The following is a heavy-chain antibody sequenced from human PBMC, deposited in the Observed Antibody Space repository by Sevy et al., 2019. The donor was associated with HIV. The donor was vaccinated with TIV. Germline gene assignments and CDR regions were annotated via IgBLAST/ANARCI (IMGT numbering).Heavy chain of an antibody. V-gene: IGHV3-11*01. D-gene: IGHD5-18*01. CDR2: ISRSGSTI. J-gene: IGHJ6*02. Sequence: GGSLRLSCAASGFTFSDYYMSWIRQAPGKGLEWVSYISRSGSTIYYADSVKGRFTISRENAKNALYLQMNSLRAEDTAVYYCARARVDTAMVLGGNYYYYYGMDVWGQGTTVTVSS. CDR3: ARARVDTAMVLGGNYYYYYGMDV. CDR1: GFTFSDYY.